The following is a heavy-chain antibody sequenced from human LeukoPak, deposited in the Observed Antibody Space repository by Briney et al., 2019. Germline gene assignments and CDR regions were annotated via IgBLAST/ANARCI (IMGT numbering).Heavy chain of an antibody. D-gene: IGHD3-16*02. V-gene: IGHV3-23*01. J-gene: IGHJ4*02. CDR3: AKAGSIWGSYREYFDY. CDR2: ISGSGGST. Sequence: GGSLRLSCAASGFTFSSYAMSWVRQAPGKGLEWVSAISGSGGSTYYEDSVKGRFTISRDNSKNTLYLQMNSLRAEDTAVYYCAKAGSIWGSYREYFDYWGQGTLVTVSS. CDR1: GFTFSSYA.